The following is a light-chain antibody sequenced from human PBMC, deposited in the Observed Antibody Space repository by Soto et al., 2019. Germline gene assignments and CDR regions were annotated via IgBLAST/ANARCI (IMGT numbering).Light chain of an antibody. V-gene: IGKV3-11*01. Sequence: VLTQSPPTLSLSPGERATLSCMASQSVSTYLAWYQQKPGQAPRLLIYDASNRATGIPVRFSGSGSGTDFTLTISSLEPEDFAAYFCQQRSNWPLTFGGGTKVEIK. CDR3: QQRSNWPLT. CDR2: DAS. CDR1: QSVSTY. J-gene: IGKJ4*02.